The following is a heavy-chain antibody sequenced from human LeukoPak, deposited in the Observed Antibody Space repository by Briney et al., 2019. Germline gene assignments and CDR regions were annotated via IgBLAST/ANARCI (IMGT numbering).Heavy chain of an antibody. D-gene: IGHD3-10*01. CDR3: AREPPRRGSRQFDY. CDR1: GFTFSDHY. J-gene: IGHJ4*02. V-gene: IGHV3-72*01. CDR2: IRNKANSYTT. Sequence: GGSLRLSCAASGFTFSDHYMDWVRQAPGKGLEWVGRIRNKANSYTTEYAASVKGRFTISRDDSTNSLYLQMNSLKTEDTAVYYCAREPPRRGSRQFDYWGQGTLVTVSS.